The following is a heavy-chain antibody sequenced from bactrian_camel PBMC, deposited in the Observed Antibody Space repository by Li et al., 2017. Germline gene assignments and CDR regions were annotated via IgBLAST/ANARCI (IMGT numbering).Heavy chain of an antibody. D-gene: IGHD2*01. V-gene: IGHV3S53*01. J-gene: IGHJ4*01. Sequence: HVQLVESGGGSVQAGGSLRLSCLASGNTFPVAYYTWYRQAPGQEHEGIATIYTTSTARTYYTDSVKGRFTIYQDNAKKTVHLEMNTLEPEDTGMYYCAAQASFCHYNIDFKYWGRGTQVTVSS. CDR1: GNTFPVAY. CDR2: IYTTSTART. CDR3: AAQASFCHYNIDFKY.